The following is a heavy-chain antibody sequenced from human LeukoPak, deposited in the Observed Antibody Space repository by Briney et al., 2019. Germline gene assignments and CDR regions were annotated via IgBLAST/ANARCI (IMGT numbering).Heavy chain of an antibody. CDR2: IYYSGST. CDR1: GGSISSGGYY. D-gene: IGHD2-8*01. V-gene: IGHV4-31*03. CDR3: ARGGSPVYYFDY. Sequence: SETLSLTCTVSGGSISSGGYYWSWIRQHPGKGLEWIGYIYYSGSTYYNPSLKSRVTISVDTSKNQFSLKLSSVTVADTAVYYCARGGSPVYYFDYWGQGTLVTVSS. J-gene: IGHJ4*02.